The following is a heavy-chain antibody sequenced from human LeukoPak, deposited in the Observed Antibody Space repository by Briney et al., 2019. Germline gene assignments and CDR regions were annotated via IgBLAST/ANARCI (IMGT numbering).Heavy chain of an antibody. CDR2: MNPNSGNT. V-gene: IGHV1-8*03. D-gene: IGHD6-13*01. CDR3: ARVGYSSSWYGIDY. Sequence: ASVKVSCKASGYTFTSYDINWVRQATGQGLEWMGWMNPNSGNTGYAQKFQGRVTITRNTSISTAYMELSSLRSEDTAVYYCARVGYSSSWYGIDYRGQGTLVTVSS. CDR1: GYTFTSYD. J-gene: IGHJ4*02.